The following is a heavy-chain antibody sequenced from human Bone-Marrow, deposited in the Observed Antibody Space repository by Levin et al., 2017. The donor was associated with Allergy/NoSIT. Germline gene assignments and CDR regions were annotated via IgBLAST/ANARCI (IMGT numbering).Heavy chain of an antibody. J-gene: IGHJ4*02. CDR3: AKTRVTSQFYCFDY. V-gene: IGHV1-69*02. D-gene: IGHD2-8*02. CDR2: IMPMLGIA. Sequence: GASVKVSCKASGGAFSSYTISWVRQAPGHGLEWMGRIMPMLGIANYAQKFQGRVTITADTSTSTAYMELSSLRSEDTAVHYCAKTRVTSQFYCFDYWGQGTLVTVSS. CDR1: GGAFSSYT.